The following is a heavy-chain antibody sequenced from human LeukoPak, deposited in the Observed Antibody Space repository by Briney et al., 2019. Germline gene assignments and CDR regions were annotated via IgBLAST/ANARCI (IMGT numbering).Heavy chain of an antibody. CDR2: ISSGSSTI. CDR1: GFTVSSNY. V-gene: IGHV3-48*02. D-gene: IGHD2-2*01. J-gene: IGHJ4*02. CDR3: ARSRLFDY. Sequence: PGGSLRLSCAASGFTVSSNYMNWVRQAPGKGLEWVSYISSGSSTIYYADSVKGRFTISRDNAKNSLYLQMNSLRDEDTAVYYCARSRLFDYWGQGTLVTVSS.